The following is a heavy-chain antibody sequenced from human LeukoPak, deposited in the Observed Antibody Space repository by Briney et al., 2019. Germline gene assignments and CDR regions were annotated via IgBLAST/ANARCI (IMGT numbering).Heavy chain of an antibody. CDR2: IYYSGST. V-gene: IGHV4-30-4*08. Sequence: SETLSLTCTVSGGSISSGDYYWSWIRQPPGKGLEWIGYIYYSGSTYYNPSLKSRVTISVDTSKNPFSLKLSSVTAADTAVYYCARARKNKAVAGTYYFDYWGQGTLVTVSS. J-gene: IGHJ4*02. D-gene: IGHD6-19*01. CDR1: GGSISSGDYY. CDR3: ARARKNKAVAGTYYFDY.